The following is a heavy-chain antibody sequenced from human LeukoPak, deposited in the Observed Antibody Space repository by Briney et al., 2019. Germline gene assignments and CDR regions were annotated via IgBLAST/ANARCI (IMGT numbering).Heavy chain of an antibody. CDR3: ARDHAMTGYSYDRYFHY. V-gene: IGHV3-48*03. D-gene: IGHD5-18*01. CDR2: ISSSGSTI. J-gene: IGHJ4*02. CDR1: GFTFSSYE. Sequence: GGSLRLSCAASGFTFSSYEMNWVRQAPGKGLEWVSYISSSGSTIYYADSVKGRFTISRDNSKDTLYVQMNSLRAEDTAVYYCARDHAMTGYSYDRYFHYWGQGTLVTVSS.